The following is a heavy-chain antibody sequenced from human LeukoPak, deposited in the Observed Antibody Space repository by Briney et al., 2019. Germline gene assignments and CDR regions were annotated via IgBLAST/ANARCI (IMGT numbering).Heavy chain of an antibody. V-gene: IGHV1-18*01. CDR1: GYTFTSYG. CDR2: ISAYNGNT. D-gene: IGHD2-2*01. J-gene: IGHJ4*02. Sequence: ASVKVSCKASGYTFTSYGISWVRQAPGQGLEWMGWISAYNGNTNYARKLQGRVTMTTDTSTSTAYMELRSLRSDDTAVYYCARAVIVVVPAAMEGDTAMVTYFDYWGQGTLVTVSS. CDR3: ARAVIVVVPAAMEGDTAMVTYFDY.